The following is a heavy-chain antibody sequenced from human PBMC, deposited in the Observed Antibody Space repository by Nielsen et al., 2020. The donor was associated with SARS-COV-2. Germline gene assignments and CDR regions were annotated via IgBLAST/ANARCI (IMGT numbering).Heavy chain of an antibody. V-gene: IGHV1-18*01. D-gene: IGHD3-22*01. J-gene: IGHJ4*02. Sequence: ASVKVSCKASGYTFTSYGISWVRQAPGQGLEWMGWISAYNGNTNYAQKLQGRVTMTTDTSTSTAYMELRSLRSDDTAVYYCARAMAYYYDSSGYYFPFYYWGQGTLVTVSS. CDR2: ISAYNGNT. CDR3: ARAMAYYYDSSGYYFPFYY. CDR1: GYTFTSYG.